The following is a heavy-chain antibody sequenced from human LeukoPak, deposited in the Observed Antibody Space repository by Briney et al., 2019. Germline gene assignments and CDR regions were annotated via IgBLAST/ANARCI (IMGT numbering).Heavy chain of an antibody. CDR1: GFTFSSYA. D-gene: IGHD6-13*01. Sequence: QPGGSLRLSCAASGFTFSSYAMSWVRQAPGKGLEWVSAISGSGGSTYYADSVKGRFTISRDNSKNTLYLQMNSLRAEDTAVYYCAKPPPSSYYYYYGMDVWGQGTTVTVSS. V-gene: IGHV3-23*01. CDR2: ISGSGGST. J-gene: IGHJ6*02. CDR3: AKPPPSSYYYYYGMDV.